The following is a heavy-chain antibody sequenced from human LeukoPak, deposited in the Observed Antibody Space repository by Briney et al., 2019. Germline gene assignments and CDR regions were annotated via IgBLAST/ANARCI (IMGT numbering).Heavy chain of an antibody. J-gene: IGHJ4*02. D-gene: IGHD2-2*01. CDR2: ISGSGGTT. CDR3: AKMGGYCSSTTCYRCDS. CDR1: GFTFSSYA. V-gene: IGHV3-23*01. Sequence: GGSLRLSCAASGFTFSSYAMTWVRQAPGKGLEWVSSISGSGGTTYYVDSVKGRFTISRDNSKNTLYLQMNSLRAEDTAIYYCAKMGGYCSSTTCYRCDSWGQGTLVTVSS.